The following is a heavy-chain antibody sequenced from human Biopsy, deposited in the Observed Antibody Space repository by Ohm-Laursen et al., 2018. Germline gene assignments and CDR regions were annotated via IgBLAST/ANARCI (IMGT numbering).Heavy chain of an antibody. J-gene: IGHJ4*02. Sequence: TLSLTCEVYGKTFSDYYWSWIRQPPGKGLEWIGQINQSGRTNCNPSLKSRVNMSADKSNNQFSLKLTSVTSADTAVYFCGNEVHGRDYWGLGALVTVSS. CDR2: INQSGRT. CDR3: GNEVHGRDY. CDR1: GKTFSDYY. V-gene: IGHV4-34*08. D-gene: IGHD2-15*01.